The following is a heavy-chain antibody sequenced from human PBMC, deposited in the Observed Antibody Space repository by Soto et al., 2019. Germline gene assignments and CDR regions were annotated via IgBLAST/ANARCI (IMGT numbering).Heavy chain of an antibody. Sequence: SETLSLTCTVSGGSISSYYWSWIRQPPGKGLEWIGYIYYSGSTNYNPSLKSRVTISVDTSKNQFSLKLSSVTAADTAVYYCARCSGRDILTGYSLSNYAFDIWGQGTMVTVSS. J-gene: IGHJ3*02. CDR3: ARCSGRDILTGYSLSNYAFDI. V-gene: IGHV4-59*01. D-gene: IGHD3-9*01. CDR2: IYYSGST. CDR1: GGSISSYY.